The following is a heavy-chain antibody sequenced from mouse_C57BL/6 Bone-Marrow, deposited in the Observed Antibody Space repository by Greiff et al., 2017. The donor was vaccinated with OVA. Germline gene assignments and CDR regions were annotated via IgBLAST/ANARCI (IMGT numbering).Heavy chain of an antibody. Sequence: VQLQQSGAELARPGASVKLSCKASGYTFTSSGISWVKQRTGQGLEWIGEIYPRSGNTYYNEKFKGKATLTADKSSSTAYMELRSLTSEDSAVYFCARESYDGYYRWYFDVWGTGTTVTGSS. J-gene: IGHJ1*03. CDR2: IYPRSGNT. CDR3: ARESYDGYYRWYFDV. CDR1: GYTFTSSG. V-gene: IGHV1-81*01. D-gene: IGHD2-3*01.